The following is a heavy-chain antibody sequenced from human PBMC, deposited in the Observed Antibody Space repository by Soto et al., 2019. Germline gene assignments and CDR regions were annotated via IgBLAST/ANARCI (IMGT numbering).Heavy chain of an antibody. D-gene: IGHD6-13*01. CDR3: ARAAAAGTTLDY. CDR1: GGSVSSGSYY. V-gene: IGHV4-39*07. CDR2: IYHSGST. J-gene: IGHJ4*02. Sequence: SETLSLTCTVSGGSVSSGSYYWSWVRQPPGKGLEWIGEIYHSGSTNYNPSLKSRVTISVDKSKNQFSLKLSSVTAADTAVYYCARAAAAGTTLDYWGQGTLVTVSS.